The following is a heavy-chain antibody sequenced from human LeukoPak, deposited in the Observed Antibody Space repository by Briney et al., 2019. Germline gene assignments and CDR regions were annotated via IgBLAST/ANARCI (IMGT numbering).Heavy chain of an antibody. CDR3: ARDYGDYPRAYYYGMDV. Sequence: GGSLRLSWAAAGFTFSSYAMRWVRQAPGKGLEWVAVISYDGRNKYYADSVKGRFTISRDNSKNTLYLQMNSLRAEDTAVYYCARDYGDYPRAYYYGMDVWGQGTTVTVSS. CDR1: GFTFSSYA. J-gene: IGHJ6*02. CDR2: ISYDGRNK. D-gene: IGHD4-17*01. V-gene: IGHV3-30*04.